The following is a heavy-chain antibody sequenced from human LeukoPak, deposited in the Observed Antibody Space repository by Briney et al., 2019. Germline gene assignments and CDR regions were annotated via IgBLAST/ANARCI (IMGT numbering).Heavy chain of an antibody. CDR3: ARPLRGSYYAFDI. CDR2: ISYDGSSK. Sequence: GGSLRLSCAASGFTFSSYAMHWVRQAPGKGLEWVAVISYDGSSKYYADSVKGRFTISRDNSKNTLYLQMNSLRAEDTAVYYCARPLRGSYYAFDIWGQGTMVTVSS. D-gene: IGHD1-26*01. J-gene: IGHJ3*02. V-gene: IGHV3-30*04. CDR1: GFTFSSYA.